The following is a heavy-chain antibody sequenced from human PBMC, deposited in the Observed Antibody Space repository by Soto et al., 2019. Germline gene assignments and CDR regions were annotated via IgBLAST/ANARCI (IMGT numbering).Heavy chain of an antibody. CDR3: AREEPYYYDSSGHPYYYYGMDV. Sequence: GGSLRLSCAASGFTFSSYGMHWVRQAPGKGLEWVAVIWYDGSNKYYADSVKGRFTISRDNSRNTLYLQMNSLRAEDTAVYYCAREEPYYYDSSGHPYYYYGMDVWGQGTTVTVSS. D-gene: IGHD3-22*01. CDR2: IWYDGSNK. CDR1: GFTFSSYG. J-gene: IGHJ6*02. V-gene: IGHV3-33*01.